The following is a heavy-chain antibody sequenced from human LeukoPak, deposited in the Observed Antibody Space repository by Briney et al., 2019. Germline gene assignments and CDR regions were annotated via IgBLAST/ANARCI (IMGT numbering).Heavy chain of an antibody. V-gene: IGHV4-4*07. D-gene: IGHD4-17*01. CDR3: TRVMTTVNVFDI. CDR2: IYSTGST. J-gene: IGHJ3*02. Sequence: SETLSLTCTVSGGSMSNYYWSWIRQPAGKGLEWIGRIYSTGSTNYNPSLKSRVTMSVDMSKNQFSLKLNSVTAADTAVYYCTRVMTTVNVFDIWGQGTLVTVSS. CDR1: GGSMSNYY.